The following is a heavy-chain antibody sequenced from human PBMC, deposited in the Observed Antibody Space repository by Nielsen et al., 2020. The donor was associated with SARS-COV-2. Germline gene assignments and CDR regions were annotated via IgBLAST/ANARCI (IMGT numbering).Heavy chain of an antibody. CDR3: ARGDYNLNYRFYGLDV. CDR1: GFTFRSYE. V-gene: IGHV3-48*03. D-gene: IGHD4-11*01. J-gene: IGHJ6*02. Sequence: GGSLRLSCAASGFTFRSYEMNWVRQAPGKGLEWVSYISSSGSTIYYADSVKGRFTISRDNAKNSLYLQMNSLRAEDTAGYYCARGDYNLNYRFYGLDVWDQGTTVTVSS. CDR2: ISSSGSTI.